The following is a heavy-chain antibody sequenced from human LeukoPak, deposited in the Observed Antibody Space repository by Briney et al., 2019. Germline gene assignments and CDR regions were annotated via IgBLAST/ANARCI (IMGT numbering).Heavy chain of an antibody. V-gene: IGHV4-39*01. CDR1: GGSISSSSYY. D-gene: IGHD2-15*01. J-gene: IGHJ4*02. Sequence: SETLSLTCTVSGGSISSSSYYWGWIRQPPGKGLEWIGSIYYSGSTYYNPSLKSRVTISVDTSKNQFSLKLSSVTAADTAVYYCARAGSTYWDYFDYWGQGTLVTVSS. CDR3: ARAGSTYWDYFDY. CDR2: IYYSGST.